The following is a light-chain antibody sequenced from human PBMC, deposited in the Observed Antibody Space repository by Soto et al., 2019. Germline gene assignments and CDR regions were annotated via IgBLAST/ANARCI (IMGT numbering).Light chain of an antibody. V-gene: IGKV1-5*03. J-gene: IGKJ4*01. CDR2: KAS. CDR3: QQYKSYPVT. CDR1: QSISTS. Sequence: IQMTQSPSTLSASAGDRVTITCRASQSISTSLAWYQQKPGKAPNVLIYKASSLQTGVPSRFSGSGSGTEFTLTISSLQPDDFATYYCQQYKSYPVTFGGGTKVEIK.